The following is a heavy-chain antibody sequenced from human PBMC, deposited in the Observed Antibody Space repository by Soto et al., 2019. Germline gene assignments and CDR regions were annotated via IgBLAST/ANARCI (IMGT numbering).Heavy chain of an antibody. V-gene: IGHV1-18*01. CDR3: AINMFRGVEAFDI. CDR2: INAYNGNT. Sequence: QVQLVQSGTEVKKPGASVKVSCKASGYTFTSYGISWVRQAPGQGLEWMGWINAYNGNTNYAQKLQGRVTMTTDTSTSTDYMELRSLRSDDTAVYYCAINMFRGVEAFDIWGQGTMVTVSS. J-gene: IGHJ3*02. D-gene: IGHD3-10*01. CDR1: GYTFTSYG.